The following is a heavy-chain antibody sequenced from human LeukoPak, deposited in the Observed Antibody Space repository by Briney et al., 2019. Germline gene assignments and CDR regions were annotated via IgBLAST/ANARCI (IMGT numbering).Heavy chain of an antibody. V-gene: IGHV4-34*01. D-gene: IGHD3-22*01. CDR2: INHSGST. Sequence: SETLSLTCAVYGGSFSGYYWSWIRQPPGKGLEWIGEINHSGSTNYNPSLKSRVTVSVDTSKNQFPLKLSSVTAADTAVYYCARTRGYYYDSSGYFFYYWGQGTLVTVSS. CDR3: ARTRGYYYDSSGYFFYY. CDR1: GGSFSGYY. J-gene: IGHJ4*02.